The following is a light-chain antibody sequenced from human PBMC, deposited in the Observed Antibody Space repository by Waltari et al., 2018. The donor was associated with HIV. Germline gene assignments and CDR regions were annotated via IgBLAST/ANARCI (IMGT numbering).Light chain of an antibody. J-gene: IGKJ2*01. CDR2: GAS. CDR1: QSVRSN. V-gene: IGKV3-15*01. Sequence: EICITQYPVTLSVSPEGRATLSCRASQSVRSNLAWYQQKPGQTPRLLIYGASTRATGIPARFSGSGSGTEFTLTISSLQSEDFAVYYCQQYGNWYTFGQGTKLEIK. CDR3: QQYGNWYT.